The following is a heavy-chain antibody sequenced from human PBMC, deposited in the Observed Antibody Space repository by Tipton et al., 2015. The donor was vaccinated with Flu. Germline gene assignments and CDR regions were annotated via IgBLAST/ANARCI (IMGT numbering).Heavy chain of an antibody. Sequence: GSLRLSCAASGFTFSSYWMSWVRQAPGKGLEWVANIKQDGSVKYYVDSVKGRFTISRDNAKNSLFLQMNSLRVEDTAVYYCAKAIAAVSSYWGQGTLVTVSS. J-gene: IGHJ4*02. D-gene: IGHD6-13*01. CDR3: AKAIAAVSSY. CDR2: IKQDGSVK. CDR1: GFTFSSYW. V-gene: IGHV3-7*03.